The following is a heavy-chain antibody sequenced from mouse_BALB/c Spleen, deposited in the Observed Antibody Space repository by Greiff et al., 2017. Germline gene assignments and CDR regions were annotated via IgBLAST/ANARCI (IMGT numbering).Heavy chain of an antibody. CDR2: IYPGDGDT. J-gene: IGHJ2*01. D-gene: IGHD2-3*01. CDR1: GYTFTSYW. V-gene: IGHV1-87*01. CDR3: ARDGPSDY. Sequence: QVQLQQSGAELARPGASVKLSCKASGYTFTSYWMQWVKQRPGQGLEWIGAIYPGDGDTRYTQKFKGKATLTADKSSSTAYMQLSSLASEDSAVYYCARDGPSDYWGQGTTLTVSS.